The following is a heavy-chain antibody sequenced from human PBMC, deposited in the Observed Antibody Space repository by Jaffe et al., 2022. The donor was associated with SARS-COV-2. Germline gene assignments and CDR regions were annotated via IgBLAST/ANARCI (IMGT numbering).Heavy chain of an antibody. CDR1: GYSISSGYY. CDR3: AREPRVVVVPAVLTWFDP. CDR2: IYHSGST. J-gene: IGHJ5*02. V-gene: IGHV4-38-2*02. Sequence: QVQLQESGPGLVKPSETLSLTCTVSGYSISSGYYWGWIRQSPGKGLEWIGTIYHSGSTYYNPSLKSRVTISVDTSKNLFSLKLSSVTAADTAVYYCAREPRVVVVPAVLTWFDPWGQGTLVTVSS. D-gene: IGHD2-2*01.